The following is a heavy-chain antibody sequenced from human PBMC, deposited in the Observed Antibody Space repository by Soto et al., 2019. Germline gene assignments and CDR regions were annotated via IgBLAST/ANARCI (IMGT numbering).Heavy chain of an antibody. CDR2: ISDGSST. CDR1: GFTFSSYA. J-gene: IGHJ4*02. Sequence: GGSLRLSCAASGFTFSSYALSWVRQAPGKGLEWVSAISDGSSTSYADSVKGRFTISRDNAKSTLYLQMNSLRAEDTAVYYCVRTSLVVAAATREDYWGQGTLVTVSS. V-gene: IGHV3-74*01. CDR3: VRTSLVVAAATREDY. D-gene: IGHD2-15*01.